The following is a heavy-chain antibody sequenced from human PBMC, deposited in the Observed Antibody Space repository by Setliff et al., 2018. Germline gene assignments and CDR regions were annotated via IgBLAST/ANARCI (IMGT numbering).Heavy chain of an antibody. J-gene: IGHJ6*03. Sequence: RASVKVSCKASAFTKYYVHWVRQAPGQGLEWMGIIHPSGGSTSYARQFQGRVTIITDESTSTAYMELSSLRSEDTAIYYCARGDFYYYFYMDVWGKGTTVTVSS. CDR2: IHPSGGST. V-gene: IGHV1-46*01. CDR1: AFTKYY. CDR3: ARGDFYYYFYMDV.